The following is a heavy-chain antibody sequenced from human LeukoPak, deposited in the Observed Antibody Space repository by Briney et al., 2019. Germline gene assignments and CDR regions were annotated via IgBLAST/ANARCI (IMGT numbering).Heavy chain of an antibody. CDR3: ARRRFDYYDSSGYHSNWFDP. CDR1: GYSFTNYW. CDR2: IYPGDSDT. D-gene: IGHD3-22*01. Sequence: LGESLKISCKGSGYSFTNYWIGWVRQMPGKGLEWMGIIYPGDSDTRYSPSFQGQVTISADKSISTAYLQWSSLKASDTAMYYCARRRFDYYDSSGYHSNWFDPWGQGTLVTVSS. J-gene: IGHJ5*02. V-gene: IGHV5-51*01.